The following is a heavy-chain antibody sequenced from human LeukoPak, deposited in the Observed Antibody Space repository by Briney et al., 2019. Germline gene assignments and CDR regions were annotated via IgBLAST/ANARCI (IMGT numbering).Heavy chain of an antibody. CDR3: TRHFGSGRDDY. V-gene: IGHV4-39*01. CDR2: IHYSGST. J-gene: IGHJ4*02. CDR1: GGSISSSNYY. Sequence: PSETLSLTCTVSGGSISSSNYYWGWIRQPPRKGLEWIGSIHYSGSTYYNPSLKSRVTVSVDTSKNQFTVNLSSVTAADTAVYYCTRHFGSGRDDYWGQGTLVTVSS. D-gene: IGHD3-10*01.